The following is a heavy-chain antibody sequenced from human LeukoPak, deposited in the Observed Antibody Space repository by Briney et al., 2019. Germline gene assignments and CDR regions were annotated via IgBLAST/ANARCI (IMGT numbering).Heavy chain of an antibody. CDR3: ARDANGSDLHYYHMDV. J-gene: IGHJ6*03. V-gene: IGHV4-4*02. CDR1: GGSITSANW. Sequence: SGTLSLTCAVSGGSITSANWWSWVRQSPGKGLEWIGEIYHTGNTNYNPSLNSRVSISLDTSKNQFSLRLTPVTAADTAVYFCARDANGSDLHYYHMDVWGKGTTVTVSS. D-gene: IGHD6-25*01. CDR2: IYHTGNT.